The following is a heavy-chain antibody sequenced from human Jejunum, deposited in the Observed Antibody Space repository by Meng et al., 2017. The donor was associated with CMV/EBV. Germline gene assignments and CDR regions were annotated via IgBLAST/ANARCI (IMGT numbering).Heavy chain of an antibody. CDR3: ARENDYRNYFDS. D-gene: IGHD4-11*01. V-gene: IGHV3-30*03. CDR2: ISNYGDST. J-gene: IGHJ4*02. CDR1: EFSFSSNG. Sequence: AAEFSFSSNGMTGVRQAPDKGLEWVAGISNYGDSTYLRDSVKGRFSISRDDSKNTVYLQMNSLRGEDTAVYYCARENDYRNYFDSWGRGTLVTVSS.